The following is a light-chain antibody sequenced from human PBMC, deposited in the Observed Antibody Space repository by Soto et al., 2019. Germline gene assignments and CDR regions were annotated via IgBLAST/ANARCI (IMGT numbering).Light chain of an antibody. Sequence: EIVLTQCPATLSLSPGERATLSCRASQSVSSSYLAWYQQKPGQAPRLLIYGASSRATGIPDRFSGSGSGTDSTLTISRLEPEDFAVDYCQQYGSSPRLTFGGGTKVDI. CDR2: GAS. CDR3: QQYGSSPRLT. CDR1: QSVSSSY. V-gene: IGKV3-20*01. J-gene: IGKJ4*01.